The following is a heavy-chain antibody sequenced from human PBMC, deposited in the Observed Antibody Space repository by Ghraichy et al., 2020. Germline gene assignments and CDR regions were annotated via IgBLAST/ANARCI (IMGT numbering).Heavy chain of an antibody. D-gene: IGHD1-14*01. CDR2: INSDGSNT. CDR1: GFTFTSYW. J-gene: IGHJ2*01. Sequence: GESQNISCAASGFTFTSYWMYWVRQTPGKGLLWVSCINSDGSNTFYAESVKGRFTISRDNAKNTMYLQMNWLRDEDTAVYYCTRVEPVPGSWYFDLWGRGTLVTVSS. V-gene: IGHV3-74*01. CDR3: TRVEPVPGSWYFDL.